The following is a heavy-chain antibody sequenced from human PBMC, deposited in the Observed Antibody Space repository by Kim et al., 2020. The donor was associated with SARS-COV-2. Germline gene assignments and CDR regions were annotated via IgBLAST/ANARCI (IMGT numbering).Heavy chain of an antibody. D-gene: IGHD3-22*01. CDR2: IIPIFGLK. V-gene: IGHV1-69*13. J-gene: IGHJ2*01. Sequence: SVKVSCKTSGGTLDTYTISWVRQAPGQGLEYMGRIIPIFGLKRYPQHFQGRVTFTADDSTNTVHMDLRSLRFEDTAVYYCATSPYDSPRYFDVWGHGTLVTVSS. CDR3: ATSPYDSPRYFDV. CDR1: GGTLDTYT.